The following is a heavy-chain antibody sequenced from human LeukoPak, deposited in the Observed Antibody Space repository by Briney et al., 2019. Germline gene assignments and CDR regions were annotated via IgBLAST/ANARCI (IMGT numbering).Heavy chain of an antibody. D-gene: IGHD4-11*01. Sequence: GGSLRLSCAASGFTFSSYAMSWVRQAPGKGLEWVSAISGSGGNTYYADSVKGRFTISRGNSKNTLYLQMNSLRADDTAVYYCASQTYSNGFDYWGQGTLVTVSS. CDR3: ASQTYSNGFDY. V-gene: IGHV3-23*01. CDR1: GFTFSSYA. J-gene: IGHJ4*02. CDR2: ISGSGGNT.